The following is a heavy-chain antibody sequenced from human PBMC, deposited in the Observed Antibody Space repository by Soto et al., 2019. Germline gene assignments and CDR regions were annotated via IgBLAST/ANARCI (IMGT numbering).Heavy chain of an antibody. J-gene: IGHJ4*02. V-gene: IGHV3-53*01. CDR2: IYSGGST. D-gene: IGHD3-9*01. Sequence: GGSLRLSCAASGFTVSSNYMSWVRQAPGKGLEWVSVIYSGGSTYYADSVKGRFTISRDNSKNTLYLQMNSLRAEDTAVYYCARNFAGSRFDYWGQGTLVTVSS. CDR3: ARNFAGSRFDY. CDR1: GFTVSSNY.